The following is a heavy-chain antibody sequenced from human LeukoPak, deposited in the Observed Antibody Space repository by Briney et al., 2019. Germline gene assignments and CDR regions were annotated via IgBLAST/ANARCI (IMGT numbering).Heavy chain of an antibody. CDR1: GGCISSYY. Sequence: SETLTLTCTVSGGCISSYYWSWIRQPAGKGLEWIGRIYTSGSTNYNPSLKSRVTMSVDTSKNQFSLKLSSVTAADTAVYYCARVQDQINNWFDPWGQGTLVTVSS. CDR2: IYTSGST. D-gene: IGHD2-15*01. J-gene: IGHJ5*02. CDR3: ARVQDQINNWFDP. V-gene: IGHV4-4*07.